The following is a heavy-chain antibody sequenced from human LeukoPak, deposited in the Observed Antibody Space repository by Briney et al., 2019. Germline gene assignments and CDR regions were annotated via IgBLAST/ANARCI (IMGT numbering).Heavy chain of an antibody. CDR1: GYTFTGYY. D-gene: IGHD5-12*01. V-gene: IGHV1-2*02. CDR3: ARGYYTGYDYGLGFDP. Sequence: ASVKVSCKASGYTFTGYYMHWVRQAPGQGLEWMGWINPNSGGTNYAQTFQGRVTMTRDTSISTAYMELSRLRSDDTAVYYCARGYYTGYDYGLGFDPWGQGTLVTVSS. J-gene: IGHJ5*02. CDR2: INPNSGGT.